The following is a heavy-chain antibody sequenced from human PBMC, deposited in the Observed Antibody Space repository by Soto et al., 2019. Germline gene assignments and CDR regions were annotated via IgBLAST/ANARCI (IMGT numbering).Heavy chain of an antibody. CDR1: GGSISSYY. J-gene: IGHJ5*02. Sequence: SETLSLTCTVSGGSISSYYWSWIRQPPGKGLEWIGYIYHSGSTDYNPSLKSRVTISVDRSKNQFSLKLSSVTAADTAVYYCAREAVAGTGWFDPWGQGTLVTVS. V-gene: IGHV4-59*12. CDR2: IYHSGST. CDR3: AREAVAGTGWFDP. D-gene: IGHD6-19*01.